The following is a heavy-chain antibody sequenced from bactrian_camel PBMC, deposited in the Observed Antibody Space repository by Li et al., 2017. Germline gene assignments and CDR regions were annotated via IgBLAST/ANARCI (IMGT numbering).Heavy chain of an antibody. CDR2: ISTGRGAT. J-gene: IGHJ6*01. CDR1: GFTFSSDC. CDR3: AASRRSCSGGFHRGDFSF. V-gene: IGHV3S1*01. D-gene: IGHD2*01. Sequence: HVQLVESGGGLVMPGGSLRLSCAASGFTFSSDCMAWFRQAPGNERGGVAAISTGRGATYYIDAVKGRFTISRDKARNTLNLQMNNLKQDDTGMYYCAASRRSCSGGFHRGDFSFWGQGTQVTVS.